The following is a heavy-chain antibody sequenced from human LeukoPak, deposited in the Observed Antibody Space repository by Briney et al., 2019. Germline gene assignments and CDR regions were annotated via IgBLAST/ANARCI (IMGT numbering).Heavy chain of an antibody. CDR3: AKDRSNTYYDFWSGYYDY. D-gene: IGHD3-3*01. CDR2: ISWDGGST. J-gene: IGHJ4*02. V-gene: IGHV3-43D*03. CDR1: GFTFDDYA. Sequence: GGSLRLSCAASGFTFDDYAMHWVRQAPGKGLEWVSLISWDGGSTYYADSVKGRFTISRDNSKNSLYLQMNSLRAEDTALYYCAKDRSNTYYDFWSGYYDYWGQGTLVTVSS.